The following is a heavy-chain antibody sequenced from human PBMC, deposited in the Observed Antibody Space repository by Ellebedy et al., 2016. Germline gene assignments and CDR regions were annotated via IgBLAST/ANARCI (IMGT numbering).Heavy chain of an antibody. J-gene: IGHJ6*03. CDR2: ISSYTGNT. CDR1: GS. D-gene: IGHD2-15*01. Sequence: ASVKVSCXASGSISWMRQAPGQGLEWMGWISSYTGNTLYAQKLKGRVAMTTDPSATTVYMELRNLTSDDTAVYYCARDRQDIPVIPNTLSYSMDVWGRGTTVTVSS. CDR3: ARDRQDIPVIPNTLSYSMDV. V-gene: IGHV1-18*01.